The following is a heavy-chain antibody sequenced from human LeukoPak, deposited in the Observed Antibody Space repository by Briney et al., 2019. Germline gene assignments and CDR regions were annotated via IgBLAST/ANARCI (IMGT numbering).Heavy chain of an antibody. CDR2: INPNSGGT. CDR1: GYTVTGYY. V-gene: IGHV1-2*02. D-gene: IGHD4-17*01. CDR3: ARDIYGDYEDY. J-gene: IGHJ4*02. Sequence: ASVKVSCKASGYTVTGYYMHWVRQAPGQGLEWMGWINPNSGGTNYAQKFRGRVTMTRDTSISTAYMELSRLRSDDTAVYYCARDIYGDYEDYWGQGTLVTVSS.